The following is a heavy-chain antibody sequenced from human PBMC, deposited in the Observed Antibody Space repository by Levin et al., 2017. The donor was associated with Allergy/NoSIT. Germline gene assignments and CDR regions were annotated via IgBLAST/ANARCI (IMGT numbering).Heavy chain of an antibody. Sequence: GESLKISCAASGFSFRSYGMHWVRQAPGKGLEWVALIWYDGSNEYYADSVKGRFTISKDNSKNTLYLQMNSLRPEDTAVYYCASALLSPYSNSRRYSYYGMDVWGQGTTVTVSS. V-gene: IGHV3-30*02. CDR2: IWYDGSNE. CDR1: GFSFRSYG. J-gene: IGHJ6*02. D-gene: IGHD4-11*01. CDR3: ASALLSPYSNSRRYSYYGMDV.